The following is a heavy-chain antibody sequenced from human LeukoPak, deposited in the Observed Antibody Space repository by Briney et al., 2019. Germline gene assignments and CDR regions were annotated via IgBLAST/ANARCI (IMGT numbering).Heavy chain of an antibody. CDR3: ARGDILTGNSFDY. D-gene: IGHD3-9*01. V-gene: IGHV3-74*01. J-gene: IGHJ4*02. Sequence: GGSLRLSCAASGFTFSHYWMHWVRQAPGKGLVWVSRIYNDGSSTSYADSVKGRFTISRDNAKNSLYLQMNSLRAEDTAVYYCARGDILTGNSFDYWGQGTLVTVSS. CDR1: GFTFSHYW. CDR2: IYNDGSST.